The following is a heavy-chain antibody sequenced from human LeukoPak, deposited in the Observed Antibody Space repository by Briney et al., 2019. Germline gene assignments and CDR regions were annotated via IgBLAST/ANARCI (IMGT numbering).Heavy chain of an antibody. CDR2: INQDGSGN. CDR1: GFTFSSYW. Sequence: PGGSLRLSCAASGFTFSSYWMSWVRQAPGKGLEWVANINQDGSGNYHVDSVKGRFTISRDNTKNSLFLQMNSLRAEDTAVYYCARVYCSGQTCYSFSDYWGQGTLVIVSS. V-gene: IGHV3-7*05. D-gene: IGHD2-15*01. CDR3: ARVYCSGQTCYSFSDY. J-gene: IGHJ4*02.